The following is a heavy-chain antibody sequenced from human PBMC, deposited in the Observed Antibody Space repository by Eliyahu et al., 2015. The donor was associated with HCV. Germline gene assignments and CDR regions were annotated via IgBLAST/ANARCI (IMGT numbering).Heavy chain of an antibody. CDR2: FDPEDGKT. D-gene: IGHD1-26*01. Sequence: LEWMGGFDPEDGKTIYAQKFQGRVTMTEDTSTDTAYMELSSLRSEDTAVYYCATDLSRSGSYYVDYYGMDVWGQGTTVTVPS. V-gene: IGHV1-24*01. J-gene: IGHJ6*02. CDR3: ATDLSRSGSYYVDYYGMDV.